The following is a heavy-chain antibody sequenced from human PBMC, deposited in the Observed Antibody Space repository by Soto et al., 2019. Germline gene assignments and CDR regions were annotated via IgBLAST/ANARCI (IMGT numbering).Heavy chain of an antibody. V-gene: IGHV1-8*02. J-gene: IGHJ4*02. Sequence: ASVKVSCKASGCTFSSYTISWLRQAPGQGLEWMGRINPNRGKAGYAQKFQGRVTMTGNTSISTAYMELSSLRSEDTAVYYCARGPLYGHYEGYWGQGTLVTVSS. CDR2: INPNRGKA. D-gene: IGHD4-17*01. CDR3: ARGPLYGHYEGY. CDR1: GCTFSSYT.